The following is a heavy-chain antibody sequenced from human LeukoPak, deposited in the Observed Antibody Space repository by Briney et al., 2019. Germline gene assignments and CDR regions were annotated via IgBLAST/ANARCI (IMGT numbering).Heavy chain of an antibody. CDR3: ARDVDPYYYDSSGPAVY. J-gene: IGHJ4*02. CDR1: GFTFSSYA. D-gene: IGHD3-22*01. V-gene: IGHV3-30-3*01. CDR2: ISYDGSIK. Sequence: PGRSLRLSCAASGFTFSSYAMHWVRQAPGKGLEWVAVISYDGSIKYYADSVKGRFTTSRDNSKNMLYLQMNSLRAEDTAVYYCARDVDPYYYDSSGPAVYWGQGTLVTVSS.